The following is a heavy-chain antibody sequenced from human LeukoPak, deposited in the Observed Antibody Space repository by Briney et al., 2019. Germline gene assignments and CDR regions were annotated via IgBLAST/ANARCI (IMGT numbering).Heavy chain of an antibody. J-gene: IGHJ5*02. D-gene: IGHD3-22*01. CDR1: GFIFDDYA. CDR2: ITWNSGII. CDR3: ARGPSYYYDSSGYYMS. V-gene: IGHV3-9*01. Sequence: GGSLRLSCAVSGFIFDDYAMHWVRQSPGKGLEWVSGITWNSGIIVYADSVKGRFTISRDNSKNTLYLQMNSLRAEDTAVYYCARGPSYYYDSSGYYMSWGQGTLVTVSS.